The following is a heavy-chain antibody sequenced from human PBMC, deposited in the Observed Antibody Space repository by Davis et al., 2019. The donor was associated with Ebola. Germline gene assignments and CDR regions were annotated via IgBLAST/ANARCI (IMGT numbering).Heavy chain of an antibody. CDR1: GFTFSSYA. J-gene: IGHJ4*02. V-gene: IGHV3-30-3*02. Sequence: GESLKISCAASGFTFSSYAMHWVRQAPGKGLEWVAVISYDGSNKYYADSVKGRFTISRDNSKNTLYLQMSSLRAEDTAVYYCVKGDFVAARPGAYWGQGTLVTVSS. CDR3: VKGDFVAARPGAY. D-gene: IGHD6-6*01. CDR2: ISYDGSNK.